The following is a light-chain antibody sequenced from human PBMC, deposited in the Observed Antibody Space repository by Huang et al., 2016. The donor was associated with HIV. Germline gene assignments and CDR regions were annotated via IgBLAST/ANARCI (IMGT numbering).Light chain of an antibody. CDR2: LTS. Sequence: EIVVTQSPLSLPVTPGEPASISFRSSQSLLHNNGNQYLHWYLHKPGQTPQVLLYLTSKRASGVANRFSCTGSCTDVTLKIKTVEAEEAGVYYCMQTLQTPYTFGQGTKVDLK. CDR1: QSLLHNNGNQY. CDR3: MQTLQTPYT. V-gene: IGKV2-28*01. J-gene: IGKJ2*01.